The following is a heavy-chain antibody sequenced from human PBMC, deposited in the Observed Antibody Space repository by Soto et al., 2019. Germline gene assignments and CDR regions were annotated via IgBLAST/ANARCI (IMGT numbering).Heavy chain of an antibody. V-gene: IGHV5-51*01. CDR2: IYPGDSDT. CDR3: ARQAGDSSPFWPPYYYYGMGV. CDR1: GYSFTSYW. J-gene: IGHJ6*02. Sequence: GESLKISCKGSGYSFTSYWIGWVRQMPGKGLEWMGIIYPGDSDTGYSPSFQGQVTISADKSISTAYLQWSSLKASDTAMYYCARQAGDSSPFWPPYYYYGMGVWGQGTTVTVSS. D-gene: IGHD6-13*01.